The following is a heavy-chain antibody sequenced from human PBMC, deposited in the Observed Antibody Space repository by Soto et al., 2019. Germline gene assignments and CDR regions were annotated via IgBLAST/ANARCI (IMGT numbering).Heavy chain of an antibody. CDR2: IYYSGST. D-gene: IGHD6-6*01. Sequence: QVQLQESGPGLVKPSQTLSLTCTVSGGSISSGGYYWSWIRQHPGKGLEWIGYIYYSGSTYYNPSLQSRVTISVDTSKNQFSLKLSSVTAADTAVYYCARAWGIAARPVGRFDPWGQGTLVTVSS. V-gene: IGHV4-31*03. CDR1: GGSISSGGYY. CDR3: ARAWGIAARPVGRFDP. J-gene: IGHJ5*02.